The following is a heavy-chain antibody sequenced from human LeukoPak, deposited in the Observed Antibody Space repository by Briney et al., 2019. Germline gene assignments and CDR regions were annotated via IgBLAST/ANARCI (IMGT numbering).Heavy chain of an antibody. CDR2: ISYDGSNK. CDR3: AKDMEGGFDY. Sequence: GGSLRVSCAASGFTFSSYGMHWVRQAPGKGLEWVAVISYDGSNKYYADSVKGRFTISRDNSKNTLYLQMNSLRAEDTALYYCAKDMEGGFDYWGQGTLVTVSS. D-gene: IGHD3-10*01. V-gene: IGHV3-30*18. CDR1: GFTFSSYG. J-gene: IGHJ4*02.